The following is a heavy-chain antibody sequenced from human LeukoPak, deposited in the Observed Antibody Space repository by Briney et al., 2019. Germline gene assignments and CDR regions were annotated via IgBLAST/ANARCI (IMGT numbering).Heavy chain of an antibody. CDR2: IHGTSGTI. D-gene: IGHD6-19*01. J-gene: IGHJ3*01. V-gene: IGHV3-48*04. CDR1: GFTFSTHS. CDR3: ARCPGWYTFDL. Sequence: GGSLRLSCAASGFTFSTHSMNWVRQAPGRGLEWVSYIHGTSGTIYYADSVKGRFTISRDNAKNSLYLHMNTLRAEDTAVYYCARCPGWYTFDLWGQGTMVAVSS.